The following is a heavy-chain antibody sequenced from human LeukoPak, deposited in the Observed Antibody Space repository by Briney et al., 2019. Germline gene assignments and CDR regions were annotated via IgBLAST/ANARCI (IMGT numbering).Heavy chain of an antibody. J-gene: IGHJ4*02. V-gene: IGHV3-30*18. Sequence: GRSLRLSCAASGFTFSSYGMHWVRQAPGKGLEWVAVISYDGSNKYYADSVKGRFTISRDNSKNTLYLQMNSLRAEDTAVYYCAKALLATRFHYFDYWGQGTLVTVSS. D-gene: IGHD5-24*01. CDR3: AKALLATRFHYFDY. CDR2: ISYDGSNK. CDR1: GFTFSSYG.